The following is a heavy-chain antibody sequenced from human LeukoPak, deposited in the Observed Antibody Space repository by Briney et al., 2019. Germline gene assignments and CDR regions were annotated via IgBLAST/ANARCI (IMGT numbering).Heavy chain of an antibody. V-gene: IGHV1-2*02. J-gene: IGHJ4*02. CDR3: ARRYGSGSNDY. D-gene: IGHD3-10*01. CDR1: GYTFTGYY. Sequence: GASVKLSCTASGYTFTGYYMPRGRQAPGQGLGGLGWINTNSGGTNYTQKFQGRVTMTRDTSISTAYMELSRLRADDTAVYYCARRYGSGSNDYWGQGTLVTVSS. CDR2: INTNSGGT.